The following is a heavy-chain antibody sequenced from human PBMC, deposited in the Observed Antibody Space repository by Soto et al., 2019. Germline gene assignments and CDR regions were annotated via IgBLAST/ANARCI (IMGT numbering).Heavy chain of an antibody. CDR1: GGFISTYF. V-gene: IGHV4-59*01. Sequence: SETLSLTCTVSGGFISTYFWSWIRQVPGKGPEWIGYIFYNGTTNYNPSLKSRVTMSVDTSKNQFSLKLNSVTAADTAVYYCARSQPQIRFLVLWFDTWGPGTQVTVS. J-gene: IGHJ5*02. CDR2: IFYNGTT. CDR3: ARSQPQIRFLVLWFDT. D-gene: IGHD3-3*01.